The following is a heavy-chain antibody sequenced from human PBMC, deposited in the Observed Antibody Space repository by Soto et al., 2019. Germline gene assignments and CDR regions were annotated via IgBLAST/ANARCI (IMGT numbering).Heavy chain of an antibody. V-gene: IGHV3-74*01. Sequence: EVHLVESGGGLXXPGGSXXLSCAASGFXXXXXWMHXXXQAPGKGLVWVSRINGDGSNTNYADSVKGRFTISRDNAKNTLYLQMNSLRADDTAVYYCARVCTGGSCYQFDSWGQGTLVTVSS. CDR2: INGDGSNT. CDR1: GFXXXXXW. CDR3: ARVCTGGSCYQFDS. D-gene: IGHD2-15*01. J-gene: IGHJ4*02.